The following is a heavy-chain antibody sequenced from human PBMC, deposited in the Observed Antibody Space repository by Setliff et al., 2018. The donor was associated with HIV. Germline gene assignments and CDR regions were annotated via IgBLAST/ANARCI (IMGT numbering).Heavy chain of an antibody. Sequence: KASETLSLTCTVSGGSISEYYWSWIRQPPGKGLEWIGYIDYSGSTKYNATLKSRLTMSIDTSKSQFSLTCSSVTAADTAVYYCAGLMHYYDSFWVLWRENYFDSWGRGTLVTVSS. D-gene: IGHD3-22*01. CDR3: AGLMHYYDSFWVLWRENYFDS. CDR1: GGSISEYY. V-gene: IGHV4-59*08. CDR2: IDYSGST. J-gene: IGHJ4*01.